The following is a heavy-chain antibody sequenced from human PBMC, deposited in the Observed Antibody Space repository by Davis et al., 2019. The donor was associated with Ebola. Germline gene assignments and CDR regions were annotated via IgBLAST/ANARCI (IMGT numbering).Heavy chain of an antibody. CDR2: IYSGGST. J-gene: IGHJ4*02. CDR3: AREEYYYDSSGYFILGRYFDY. V-gene: IGHV3-53*01. CDR1: GFTVSSNY. Sequence: GESLKISCAASGFTVSSNYMSWVRQAPGKGLEWVSVIYSGGSTYYADSVKGRFTISRDNSKNTLYLQMNSLRAEDTAVYYCAREEYYYDSSGYFILGRYFDYWGQGTLVTVSS. D-gene: IGHD3-22*01.